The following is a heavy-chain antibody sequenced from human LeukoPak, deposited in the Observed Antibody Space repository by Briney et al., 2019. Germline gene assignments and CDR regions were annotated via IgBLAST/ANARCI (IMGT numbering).Heavy chain of an antibody. Sequence: ASVKVSCKASGYTFTSYDINWVRQATGQGLEWMGWISAYNGNTNYAQKLQGRVTMTTDISTSTAYMELRSLRSDDTAVYYCAREHDYVWGSYRSYFDYWGQGTLVTVSS. J-gene: IGHJ4*02. CDR1: GYTFTSYD. D-gene: IGHD3-16*02. CDR2: ISAYNGNT. CDR3: AREHDYVWGSYRSYFDY. V-gene: IGHV1-18*01.